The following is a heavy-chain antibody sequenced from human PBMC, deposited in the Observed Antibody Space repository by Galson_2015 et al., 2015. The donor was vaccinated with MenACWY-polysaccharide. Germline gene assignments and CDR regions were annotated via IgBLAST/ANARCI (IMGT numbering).Heavy chain of an antibody. CDR2: ISSSGDKI. CDR3: AGGLGSYSPAY. V-gene: IGHV3-48*03. Sequence: SLRLSCAASGFTFGSFEMTWVRQAPGKGLEWISYISSSGDKIYFADSVKGRFTISRDNAKNSLYLQMYSLRAEDTAVYYCAGGLGSYSPAYWGQGTLVTVSS. J-gene: IGHJ4*02. D-gene: IGHD3-10*01. CDR1: GFTFGSFE.